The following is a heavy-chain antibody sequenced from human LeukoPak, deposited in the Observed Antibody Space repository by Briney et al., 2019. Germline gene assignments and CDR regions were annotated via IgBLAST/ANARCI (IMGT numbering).Heavy chain of an antibody. CDR1: GFTFDDYG. D-gene: IGHD3-22*01. Sequence: PGGSLRLSCAASGFTFDDYGMSWGRQAPGKGLEWVSGINWNGGSTGYADSVKGRFTISRDNAQNSLYLQMNSLRAEDTALYYCARAETYHYGTTGFQEIGPFDYWGQGTLVTVSS. CDR3: ARAETYHYGTTGFQEIGPFDY. CDR2: INWNGGST. V-gene: IGHV3-20*04. J-gene: IGHJ4*02.